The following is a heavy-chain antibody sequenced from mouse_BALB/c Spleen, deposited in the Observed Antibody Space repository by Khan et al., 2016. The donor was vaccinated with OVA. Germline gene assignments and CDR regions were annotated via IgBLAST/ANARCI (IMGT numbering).Heavy chain of an antibody. CDR1: GHTFTKFG. Sequence: QIQLVQSGPELKRPGETVKISCKASGHTFTKFGMNWVKQAPGKGLKWMGWINTYTGEPTYADDFNGRFAFSLETSANTAYLQINDLKNEDTATXVCARPPYFSYVMDNWGQGTSVTVSS. D-gene: IGHD2-10*01. J-gene: IGHJ4*01. V-gene: IGHV9-3-1*01. CDR2: INTYTGEP. CDR3: ARPPYFSYVMDN.